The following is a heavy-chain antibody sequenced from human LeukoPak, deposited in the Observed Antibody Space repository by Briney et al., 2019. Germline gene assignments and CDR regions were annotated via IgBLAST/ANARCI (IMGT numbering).Heavy chain of an antibody. CDR1: GYIFTSYW. D-gene: IGHD6-19*01. CDR3: ARHSSGWYLSWFDP. Sequence: GASLQISCEGSGYIFTSYWIGWVRPLPGKGLEWMGIIYPGDSDTRYSPSFQGQVTISADKSISTAYLQWSSLKASDTAMYYCARHSSGWYLSWFDPWGQGTLVTVSS. J-gene: IGHJ5*02. V-gene: IGHV5-51*01. CDR2: IYPGDSDT.